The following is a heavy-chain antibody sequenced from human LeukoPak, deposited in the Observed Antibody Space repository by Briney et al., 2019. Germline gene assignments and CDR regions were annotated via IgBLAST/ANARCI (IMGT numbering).Heavy chain of an antibody. V-gene: IGHV3-23*01. CDR1: GFTFSSYA. CDR3: AKDPWNIAVANTKGWFDP. CDR2: ISGSGGST. Sequence: GGSLRLSCAASGFTFSSYAMSWVRRAPGKGLKWVSGISGSGGSTHYADSVKGRFTISRDNSRNTLYLQMNSLRAEDTAVYYCAKDPWNIAVANTKGWFDPWGQGTLVTVSS. D-gene: IGHD6-19*01. J-gene: IGHJ5*02.